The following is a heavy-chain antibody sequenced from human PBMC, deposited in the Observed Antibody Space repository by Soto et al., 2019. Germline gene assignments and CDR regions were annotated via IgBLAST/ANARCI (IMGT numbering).Heavy chain of an antibody. V-gene: IGHV2-5*02. CDR2: IYWDGDK. CDR3: AHRATMTIFGLIIDNGIWFDP. D-gene: IGHD3-3*01. Sequence: QINLIESGPPLVKPTQTLTLTCTFSGFSLSTSGAAVGWVRQPPGRALEWLALIYWDGDKRYNASLGNRLTITKDTSMNQVVLTLTNVDPADTATYYCAHRATMTIFGLIIDNGIWFDPWGQGTRVIVPS. CDR1: GFSLSTSGAA. J-gene: IGHJ5*02.